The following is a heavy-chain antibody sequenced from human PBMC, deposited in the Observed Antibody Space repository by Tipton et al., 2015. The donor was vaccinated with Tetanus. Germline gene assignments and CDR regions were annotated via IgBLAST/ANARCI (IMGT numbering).Heavy chain of an antibody. CDR2: IYYSGNT. CDR3: ARDLRRYQQNNGFDP. CDR1: GDSISFYY. J-gene: IGHJ5*02. D-gene: IGHD2-2*01. Sequence: TLSLTCTVSGDSISFYYWSWIRQPPGKGLEWIGYIYYSGNTKYNPSLKSRVTMSVDTSKNQFSLNLTSVNPANTAVYYCARDLRRYQQNNGFDPWGQGTLVTVSS. V-gene: IGHV4-59*01.